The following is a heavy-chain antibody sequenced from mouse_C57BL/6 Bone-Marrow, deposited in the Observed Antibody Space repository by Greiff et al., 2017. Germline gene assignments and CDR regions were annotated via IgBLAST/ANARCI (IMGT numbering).Heavy chain of an antibody. CDR1: GLTFSDYY. J-gene: IGHJ2*01. CDR2: INYDGSST. Sequence: EVNVVESEGGLVQPGSSMKLSCTASGLTFSDYYMAWVRQVPEKGLEWVANINYDGSSTYYLDSLKSRFIISRDNAKNILYLQMSSLKSEDTATYYCARDSTGTNYFDYWGQGTTLTVSS. CDR3: ARDSTGTNYFDY. V-gene: IGHV5-16*01. D-gene: IGHD4-1*02.